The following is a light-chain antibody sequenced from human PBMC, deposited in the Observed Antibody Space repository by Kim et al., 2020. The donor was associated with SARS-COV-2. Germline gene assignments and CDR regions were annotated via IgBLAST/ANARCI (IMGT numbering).Light chain of an antibody. V-gene: IGLV2-11*01. J-gene: IGLJ1*01. Sequence: GQSVTIACTGTRSDVGGYNSVSWFQQHPGKAPKIMIYDVTKRASGVSDRFSASKSGNTASLTISGLRTEDEADYYCCSYAGSYTYVFGSGTKVTVL. CDR2: DVT. CDR1: RSDVGGYNS. CDR3: CSYAGSYTYV.